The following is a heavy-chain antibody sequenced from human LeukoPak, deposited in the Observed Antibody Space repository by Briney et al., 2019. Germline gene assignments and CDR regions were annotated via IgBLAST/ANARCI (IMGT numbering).Heavy chain of an antibody. Sequence: KPSQTLSLTCAVSGGSISSGGYSWSWIRQPPGKGLEWIGYIYHSGSTYYNPSLKSRVTISVDTSKNQFSLKLSSVTAADTAVYYCAREHHYDSSGQFGTNWFDPWGQGTLVTVSS. V-gene: IGHV4-30-2*05. CDR3: AREHHYDSSGQFGTNWFDP. D-gene: IGHD3-22*01. CDR2: IYHSGST. CDR1: GGSISSGGYS. J-gene: IGHJ5*02.